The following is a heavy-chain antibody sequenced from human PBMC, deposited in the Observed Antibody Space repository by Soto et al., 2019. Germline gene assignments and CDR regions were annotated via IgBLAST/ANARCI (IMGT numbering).Heavy chain of an antibody. J-gene: IGHJ4*02. CDR3: ARGPNYYGSGSFNDFDS. Sequence: GKGLEWIGYIYYSGSTYYNPSLRSRVTISVGTSEIQFSLKLNSVTAADTAVYYCARGPNYYGSGSFNDFDSWGQGILVTVSS. CDR2: IYYSGST. V-gene: IGHV4-31*02. D-gene: IGHD3-10*01.